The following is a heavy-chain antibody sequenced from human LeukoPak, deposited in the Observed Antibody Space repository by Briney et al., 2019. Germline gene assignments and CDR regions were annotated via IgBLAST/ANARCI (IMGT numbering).Heavy chain of an antibody. CDR2: IYPGDSGT. CDR1: GYSFTSYW. V-gene: IGHV5-51*01. CDR3: ARFPQTDSYGYNFDY. Sequence: HGESLKISCKGSGYSFTSYWIGWVRQMPGKGLEWMGIIYPGDSGTRYSPSFQGQVTISADKSISTAYLQWSSLKASDTAMYYCARFPQTDSYGYNFDYWGQGTLVTVSS. D-gene: IGHD5-18*01. J-gene: IGHJ4*02.